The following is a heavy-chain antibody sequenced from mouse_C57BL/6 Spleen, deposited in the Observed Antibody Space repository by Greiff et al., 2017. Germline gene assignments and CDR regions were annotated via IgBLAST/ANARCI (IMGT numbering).Heavy chain of an antibody. Sequence: EVKLQESGPGLVKPSQSLSLTCSVTGYSITSGYYWNWIRQFPGNKLEWMGYISYDGSNNYNPSLKNRISITRDTSKNQFFLKLNSVTTEDTATYYCASGIYDGYYAFAYWGQGTLVTVSA. V-gene: IGHV3-6*01. CDR3: ASGIYDGYYAFAY. J-gene: IGHJ3*01. D-gene: IGHD2-3*01. CDR2: ISYDGSN. CDR1: GYSITSGYY.